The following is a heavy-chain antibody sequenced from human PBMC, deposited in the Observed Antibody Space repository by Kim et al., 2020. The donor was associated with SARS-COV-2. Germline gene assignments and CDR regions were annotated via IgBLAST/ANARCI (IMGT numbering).Heavy chain of an antibody. V-gene: IGHV3-74*01. CDR3: ARGQFSTGLYAY. J-gene: IGHJ4*02. D-gene: IGHD6-19*01. Sequence: YADSVKGRFTISRDNAKNTLYLQMSSLSTDDTAVYYCARGQFSTGLYAYWGQGSLVTVSS.